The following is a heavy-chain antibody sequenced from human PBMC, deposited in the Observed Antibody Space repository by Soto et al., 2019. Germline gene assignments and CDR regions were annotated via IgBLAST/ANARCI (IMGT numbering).Heavy chain of an antibody. Sequence: PGGFLRLSCAASGFAFSNAWMSWVRQAPGKGLEWVGRIKSETDGETTDYVAPVKGRFTISRDDSKNTLYLQMNSLKIEDTAVYYCTTDLNGGFDYWGRGTLVTVSS. CDR3: TTDLNGGFDY. CDR2: IKSETDGETT. J-gene: IGHJ4*02. V-gene: IGHV3-15*01. D-gene: IGHD2-8*01. CDR1: GFAFSNAW.